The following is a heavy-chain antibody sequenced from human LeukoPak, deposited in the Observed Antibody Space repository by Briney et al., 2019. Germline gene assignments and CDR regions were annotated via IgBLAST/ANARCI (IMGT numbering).Heavy chain of an antibody. V-gene: IGHV1-2*02. J-gene: IGHJ4*02. Sequence: ASVKVSCKASGYTFTGYYMHWVRQAPGQGLEWMGWINPNSGGTNYAQKFQGRVTMTRDTSISTAYMELSSLRSEDTAVYYCARVLRSRPGRDTAINYWGQGTLVTVSS. CDR2: INPNSGGT. CDR3: ARVLRSRPGRDTAINY. CDR1: GYTFTGYY. D-gene: IGHD5-18*01.